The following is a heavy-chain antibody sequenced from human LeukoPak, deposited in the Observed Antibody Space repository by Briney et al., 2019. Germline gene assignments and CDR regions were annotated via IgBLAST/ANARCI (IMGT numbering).Heavy chain of an antibody. V-gene: IGHV3-53*01. CDR3: ARSLSHTAMAILY. D-gene: IGHD5-18*01. J-gene: IGHJ4*02. Sequence: PGGSLRLSCAASGFTISNNYMSWVRQAPGKGLEWVSVIYSGGSTYYADSVKGRFTISRDNSKNTVYPQMNSLRAEDTAVYYCARSLSHTAMAILYWGQGTLVTVSS. CDR1: GFTISNNY. CDR2: IYSGGST.